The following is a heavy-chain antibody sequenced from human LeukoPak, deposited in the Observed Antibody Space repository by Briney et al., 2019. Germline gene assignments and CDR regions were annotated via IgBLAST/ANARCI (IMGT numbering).Heavy chain of an antibody. D-gene: IGHD6-13*01. CDR2: ISSSSSTI. CDR1: GFTFSSYS. Sequence: TGGSLRLSCAASGFTFSSYSMTWVRQAPGKGLEWVSYISSSSSTIYYADSVKGRFTISRDNAKNSLYLQMNSLRAEDTAVYYCARAPEGIAAAGMGTEFDYWGQGTLVTVSS. V-gene: IGHV3-48*04. CDR3: ARAPEGIAAAGMGTEFDY. J-gene: IGHJ4*02.